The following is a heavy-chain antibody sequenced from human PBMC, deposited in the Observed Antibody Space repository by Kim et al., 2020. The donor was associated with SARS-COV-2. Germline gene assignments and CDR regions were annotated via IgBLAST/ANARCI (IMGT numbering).Heavy chain of an antibody. Sequence: GGSLRLSCAASGFTVSSNYMSWVRQAPGKGLEWVSVIYSGGSTYYADSVKGRFTISRDNSKNTLYLQMNSLRAEDTAVYYCARDTETNSGGHTIRDYYYGMDVWGQGTTVTVSS. V-gene: IGHV3-66*02. CDR2: IYSGGST. D-gene: IGHD2-15*01. CDR1: GFTVSSNY. J-gene: IGHJ6*02. CDR3: ARDTETNSGGHTIRDYYYGMDV.